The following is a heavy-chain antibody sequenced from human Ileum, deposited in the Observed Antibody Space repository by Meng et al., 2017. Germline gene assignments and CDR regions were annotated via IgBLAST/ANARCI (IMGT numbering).Heavy chain of an antibody. D-gene: IGHD4-17*01. V-gene: IGHV3-74*01. CDR1: GFTISSYW. J-gene: IGHJ4*01. CDR2: VSSDGSTT. Sequence: GESLKISCAASGFTISSYWMHWVRQPPGKGLEWVSRVSSDGSTTSYADSVKGRFTVSRDNAKNTAYLQMNSLRAEDTGVYYCSRLTVTTDATNYWGQGT. CDR3: SRLTVTTDATNY.